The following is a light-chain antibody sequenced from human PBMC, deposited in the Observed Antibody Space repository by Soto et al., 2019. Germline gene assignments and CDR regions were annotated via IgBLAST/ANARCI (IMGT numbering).Light chain of an antibody. CDR3: QQRYSTRFN. J-gene: IGKJ3*01. V-gene: IGKV1-39*01. CDR2: AAS. Sequence: DIQMTQSPSSLSASVGDRVTITCRASQSISSYLNWYQQKPGKAPKLLIYAASSLQSGVPSRFSGSGSRTDFTITISSLQPEDFATYYCQQRYSTRFNFGPGTKVDIK. CDR1: QSISSY.